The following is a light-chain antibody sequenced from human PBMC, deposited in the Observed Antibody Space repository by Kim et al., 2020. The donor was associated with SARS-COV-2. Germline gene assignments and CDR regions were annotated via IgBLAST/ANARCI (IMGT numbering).Light chain of an antibody. CDR3: NSRDSSGNHV. CDR2: GKN. V-gene: IGLV3-19*01. J-gene: IGLJ3*02. Sequence: SSELTQDPAVSVALGQTVMITCQGDSLKSYYASWYQQKPGQAPVLVIYGKNNRPSGIPDRFSGSSSGNTASLTITGAQAEDEADYYCNSRDSSGNHVFGGGTQLTVL. CDR1: SLKSYY.